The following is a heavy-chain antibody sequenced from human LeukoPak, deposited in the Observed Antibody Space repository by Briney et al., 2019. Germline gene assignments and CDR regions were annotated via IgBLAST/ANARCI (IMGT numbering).Heavy chain of an antibody. D-gene: IGHD5/OR15-5a*01. CDR3: AKDMSTVRFRRDLNRFDP. Sequence: PAGGSLRLSCAASGFTFSSYAMSWVRQAPGKGLEWVSAISGSGGSTYYADSVKGRFTISRDNSKNTLYLQMNSLRAEDTAVYYCAKDMSTVRFRRDLNRFDPWGQGTLVTVSS. V-gene: IGHV3-23*01. J-gene: IGHJ5*02. CDR1: GFTFSSYA. CDR2: ISGSGGST.